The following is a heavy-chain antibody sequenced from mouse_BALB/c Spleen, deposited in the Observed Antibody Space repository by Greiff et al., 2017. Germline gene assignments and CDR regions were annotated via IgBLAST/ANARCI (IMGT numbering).Heavy chain of an antibody. CDR3: ARATYYYGSGYYYFDY. Sequence: VQLQQSGPGLVAPSQCLSMTCTASGFSLTSYGVHWVRQPPGKGLEWLGVICAGGSTNYNSALMSRLSISTDNSKSQVFLKMNSRQTADTAMYYCARATYYYGSGYYYFDYWGQGTTLTVSS. J-gene: IGHJ2*01. D-gene: IGHD1-1*01. V-gene: IGHV2-9*02. CDR2: ICAGGST. CDR1: GFSLTSYG.